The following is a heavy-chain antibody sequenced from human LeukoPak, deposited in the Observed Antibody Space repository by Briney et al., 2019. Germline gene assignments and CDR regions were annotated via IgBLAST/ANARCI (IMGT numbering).Heavy chain of an antibody. D-gene: IGHD3-10*01. CDR2: ISAYNGNT. V-gene: IGHV1-18*01. J-gene: IGHJ5*02. CDR1: GYTFTSYG. CDR3: ARGPPMVRGVILNWFDP. Sequence: GASVKVSCKASGYTFTSYGIIWVRQAPGQGLEWMGWISAYNGNTNYAQKLQGRVTMTTDTSTSTAYMELRSLRSDDTAVYYCARGPPMVRGVILNWFDPWGQGTLVTVSS.